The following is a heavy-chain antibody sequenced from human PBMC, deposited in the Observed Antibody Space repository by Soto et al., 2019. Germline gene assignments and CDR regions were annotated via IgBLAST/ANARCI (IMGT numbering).Heavy chain of an antibody. CDR2: IWYDGSNK. Sequence: GGSLRLSCAASGFTFSSYGMHWVRQAPGKGLEWVAVIWYDGSNKYYADSVKGRFTISRDNSKNTLYLQMNSLRAEDTAVYYCARDLGDLIPQNYGDFDYWGQGTLVTVSS. D-gene: IGHD4-17*01. CDR3: ARDLGDLIPQNYGDFDY. V-gene: IGHV3-33*01. J-gene: IGHJ4*02. CDR1: GFTFSSYG.